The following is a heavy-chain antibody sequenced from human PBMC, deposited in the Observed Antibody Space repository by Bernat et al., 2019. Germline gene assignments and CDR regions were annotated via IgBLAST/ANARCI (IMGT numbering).Heavy chain of an antibody. D-gene: IGHD2-2*02. J-gene: IGHJ5*02. CDR2: INTNTGNP. CDR3: AVQDIVVVPAAIEYNRFDP. CDR1: GYTFTSYA. Sequence: QVQLVQSGSELKKPGASVKVSCKASGYTFTSYAMNWVRQAPGQGLEWMGWINTNTGNPTYAQGFTGRFVFSLDTSVSTAYLQISSLKAEDTAVYYCAVQDIVVVPAAIEYNRFDPWGQGTLVTVSS. V-gene: IGHV7-4-1*02.